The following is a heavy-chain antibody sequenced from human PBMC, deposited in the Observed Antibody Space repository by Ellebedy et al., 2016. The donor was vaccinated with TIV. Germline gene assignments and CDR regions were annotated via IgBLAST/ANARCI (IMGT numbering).Heavy chain of an antibody. D-gene: IGHD6-19*01. V-gene: IGHV3-30*04. CDR3: ARGLGWDNEY. Sequence: GGSLRLSXAASGFTFSSYAMHWVRQAPGKGLEWVAVISNDGSNKYYADSVKGRFTISRDNSKNTLYVQMNSLRAEDTAVYYCARGLGWDNEYWGQGTLVTVSS. CDR1: GFTFSSYA. CDR2: ISNDGSNK. J-gene: IGHJ4*02.